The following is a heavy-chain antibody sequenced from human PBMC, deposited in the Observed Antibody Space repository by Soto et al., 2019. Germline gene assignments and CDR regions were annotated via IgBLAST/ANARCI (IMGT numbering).Heavy chain of an antibody. D-gene: IGHD6-19*01. Sequence: ASVNVSCKASGYTFTSYYMHWVRQAPGQGLEWMGIINPSGGSTSYAQKFQGRVTMTRDTSTSTVYMELSSLRSEDTAVYCCARDPLAGIAVAGKVNYYYGMDVWG. CDR1: GYTFTSYY. V-gene: IGHV1-46*03. CDR2: INPSGGST. CDR3: ARDPLAGIAVAGKVNYYYGMDV. J-gene: IGHJ6*02.